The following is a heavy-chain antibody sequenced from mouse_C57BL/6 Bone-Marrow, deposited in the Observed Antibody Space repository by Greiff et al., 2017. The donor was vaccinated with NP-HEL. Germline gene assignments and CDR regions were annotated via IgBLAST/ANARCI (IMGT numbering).Heavy chain of an antibody. D-gene: IGHD1-2*01. J-gene: IGHJ3*01. CDR1: GYTFTDYY. CDR3: ARRLGFAY. CDR2: INPYNGGT. Sequence: VPLHPSGPVLVKPGASVKMSCKASGYTFTDYYMNWVNQSHGKSLEWIGVINPYNGGTSYNQKFKGKATLTVDKSSSTAYMELNSLTSEDSAVYYCARRLGFAYWGQGTLVTVSA. V-gene: IGHV1-19*01.